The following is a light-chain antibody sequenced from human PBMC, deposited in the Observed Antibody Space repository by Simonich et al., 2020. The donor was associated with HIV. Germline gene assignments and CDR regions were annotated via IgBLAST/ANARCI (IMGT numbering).Light chain of an antibody. V-gene: IGKV4-1*01. Sequence: DIVMTQSPDSLAVSLGERATLTCKSSQSVLYSSNNKNYLACYQQKPGQPPNLLIYWASTRESGVPDRFSGSGSGTDFTLTINSLQAEDFAVYYCQQYNNWPPWTFGQGTKVEIK. J-gene: IGKJ1*01. CDR1: QSVLYSSNNKNY. CDR2: WAS. CDR3: QQYNNWPPWT.